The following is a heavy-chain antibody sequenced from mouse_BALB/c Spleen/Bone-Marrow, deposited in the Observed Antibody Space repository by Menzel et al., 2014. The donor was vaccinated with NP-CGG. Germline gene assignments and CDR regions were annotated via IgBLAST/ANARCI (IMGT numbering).Heavy chain of an antibody. CDR2: ILPGSGSI. J-gene: IGHJ4*01. D-gene: IGHD2-14*01. CDR3: ARAYRYGRYAMDY. CDR1: GYTFRTYW. Sequence: VQAVESGAELMKPGASVKISCKVTGYTFRTYWIEWVKQRPGHGLEGIGEILPGSGSINYNEKFKGKATFTADTSSNTAYIQLSSLTSEDSAVYYCARAYRYGRYAMDYWGQGTSVTVSS. V-gene: IGHV1-9*01.